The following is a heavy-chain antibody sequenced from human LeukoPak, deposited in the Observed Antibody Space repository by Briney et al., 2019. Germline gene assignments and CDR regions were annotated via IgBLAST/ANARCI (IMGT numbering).Heavy chain of an antibody. CDR1: GFTFSSYS. CDR3: AREIPNYYDSSGYRAYIDY. CDR2: ISSSSSTI. J-gene: IGHJ4*02. V-gene: IGHV3-48*01. D-gene: IGHD3-22*01. Sequence: GGSLRLSCAASGFTFSSYSMNWVRQAPGKGLEWVSYISSSSSTIYYADSVKGRFTISRDNAKNSLYLRMNSLRAEDTAVYYCAREIPNYYDSSGYRAYIDYWGQGTLVTVSS.